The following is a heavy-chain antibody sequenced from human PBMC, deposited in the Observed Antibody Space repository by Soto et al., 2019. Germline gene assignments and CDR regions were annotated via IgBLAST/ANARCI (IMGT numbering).Heavy chain of an antibody. CDR1: GFTVSSKY. CDR3: AKGDEALDV. J-gene: IGHJ6*04. CDR2: IYSGGST. V-gene: IGHV3-66*01. Sequence: AGGSLRLSCAASGFTVSSKYMTWVRQAPGKGLEWVSVIYSGGSTFYADAVKGRFTISRDNSKNTLYLQMNSLRAEDTAVYYCAKGDEALDVWGKGTTVTVSS.